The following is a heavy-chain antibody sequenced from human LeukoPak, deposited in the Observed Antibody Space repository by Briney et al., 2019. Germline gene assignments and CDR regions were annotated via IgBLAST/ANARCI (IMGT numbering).Heavy chain of an antibody. V-gene: IGHV1-69*01. CDR3: ASGISVGATTGY. CDR1: GGTFSSYA. D-gene: IGHD1-26*01. Sequence: SVKVSCKASGGTFSSYAISWVRQAPGQGLEWMGGIIPIFGTANYAQKFQGRVTITADESTSTAYMGLSSLRSEDTAVYYCASGISVGATTGYWGQGTLVTVSS. CDR2: IIPIFGTA. J-gene: IGHJ4*02.